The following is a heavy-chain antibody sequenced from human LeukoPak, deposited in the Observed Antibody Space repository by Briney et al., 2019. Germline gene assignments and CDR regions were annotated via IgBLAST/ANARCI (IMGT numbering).Heavy chain of an antibody. D-gene: IGHD4-17*01. CDR1: GGSISSYY. CDR2: IYYSGST. CDR3: ARDLGDYGDYYYYGMDV. V-gene: IGHV4-59*12. J-gene: IGHJ6*02. Sequence: SETLSLTCTVSGGSISSYYWSWIRQPPGKGLEWIGYIYYSGSTYYNPSLKSRVTISVDTSKNQFSLKLSSVTAADTAVYYCARDLGDYGDYYYYGMDVWGQGTTVTVSS.